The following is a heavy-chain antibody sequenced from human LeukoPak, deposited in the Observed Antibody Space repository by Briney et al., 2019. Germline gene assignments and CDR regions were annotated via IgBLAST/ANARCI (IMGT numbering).Heavy chain of an antibody. CDR3: AIIPSIAAVGPFDY. CDR1: GGTFSSYA. V-gene: IGHV1-69*05. Sequence: SVKVSCKASGGTFSSYAISWVLQAPGQGLEWMGRIIPIFGTANYAQKFQGRVTITTDESTSTAYMELSSLRSEDTAVYYCAIIPSIAAVGPFDYWGQGTLVTVSS. D-gene: IGHD6-13*01. CDR2: IIPIFGTA. J-gene: IGHJ4*02.